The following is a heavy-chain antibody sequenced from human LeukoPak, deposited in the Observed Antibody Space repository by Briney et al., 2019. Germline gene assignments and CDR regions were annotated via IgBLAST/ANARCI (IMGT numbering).Heavy chain of an antibody. D-gene: IGHD3-22*01. CDR1: GFTFGDYA. Sequence: GGSLTLTCTASGFTFGDYAMSWVRQAPGKGLEWVGFIRSKANGGTKEYAESVKSRFTISRDDSKSIAYLQMNSLKTEDTAVYYCARDQESEDYYDSSGYTASDYWGQGTLVTVSS. J-gene: IGHJ4*02. CDR2: IRSKANGGTK. V-gene: IGHV3-49*04. CDR3: ARDQESEDYYDSSGYTASDY.